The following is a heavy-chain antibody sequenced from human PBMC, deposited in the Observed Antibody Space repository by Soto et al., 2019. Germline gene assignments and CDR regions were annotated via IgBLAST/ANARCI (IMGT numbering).Heavy chain of an antibody. CDR1: DGSSDSGGCS. CDR3: ARGTYYFDSGGYYNWFDP. CDR2: MYHIGIT. J-gene: IGHJ5*02. Sequence: SVTLCLTRSVADGSSDSGGCSRTCIQQPPGAVLEWIGHMYHIGITYYNPSLKSRVTMSVDTSRNQFSLKLTSVTAADTAVYYCARGTYYFDSGGYYNWFDPWGQGTLVTVSS. V-gene: IGHV4-30-2*01. D-gene: IGHD3-22*01.